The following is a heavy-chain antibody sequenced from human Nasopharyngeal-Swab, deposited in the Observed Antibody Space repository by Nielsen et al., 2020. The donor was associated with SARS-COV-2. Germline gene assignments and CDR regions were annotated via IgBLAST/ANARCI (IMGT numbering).Heavy chain of an antibody. CDR2: IKHSGNT. J-gene: IGHJ2*01. Sequence: GSLRLSCVVYGGSFRGYYWSWIRQPPGKGLECMGEIKHSGNTNYTPSLKSRVTISVDTSKNQFPLKLSSVTASDTAVYYCASSPRQPPARGWYFDLWGRGTLVTVSS. CDR3: ASSPRQPPARGWYFDL. D-gene: IGHD2-2*01. CDR1: GGSFRGYY. V-gene: IGHV4-34*01.